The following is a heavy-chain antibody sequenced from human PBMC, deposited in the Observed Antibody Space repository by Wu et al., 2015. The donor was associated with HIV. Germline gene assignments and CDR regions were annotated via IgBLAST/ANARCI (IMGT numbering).Heavy chain of an antibody. V-gene: IGHV1-8*01. J-gene: IGHJ4*02. CDR2: INPNSGKG. D-gene: IGHD5-24*01. CDR3: AGYGRGYNWLYY. CDR1: GYTFTTSD. Sequence: QVQLVQSGAEVKKPGASVKVSCKASGYTFTTSDIHWVRQASGQGLEWMGWINPNSGKGYYAQRFQGRVTMSRNISTTTAHMELTRLKSDDTAVYYCAGYGRGYNWLYYWGQGTLVTVSS.